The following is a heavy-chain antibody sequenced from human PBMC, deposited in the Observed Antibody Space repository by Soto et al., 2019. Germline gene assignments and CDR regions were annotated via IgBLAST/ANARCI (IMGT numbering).Heavy chain of an antibody. CDR2: INPSGGST. Sequence: GASVKVSCKASGYTFTSYYMHWVRQAPGQGLEWMGIINPSGGSTSYAQKFQGRVTMTRDTSTSTVYMELSSLRSEDTAVYYCAREGVVVAAPLNWFDPWGQGTLVTVSS. CDR3: AREGVVVAAPLNWFDP. D-gene: IGHD2-15*01. J-gene: IGHJ5*02. V-gene: IGHV1-46*03. CDR1: GYTFTSYY.